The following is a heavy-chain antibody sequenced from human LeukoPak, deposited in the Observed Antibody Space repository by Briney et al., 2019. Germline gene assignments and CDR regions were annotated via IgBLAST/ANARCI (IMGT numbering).Heavy chain of an antibody. D-gene: IGHD3-16*02. CDR2: ISSSGSTI. CDR3: ARDIGPYYDYVWGSYRYSPEFDY. CDR1: GFTFSDYY. Sequence: SGGSLRLSCAASGFTFSDYYMSWIRQAPGKGLEWVSYISSSGSTIYYADSVKGRFTISRDNAKNSLYPQMNSLRAEDTAVYYCARDIGPYYDYVWGSYRYSPEFDYWGQGTLVTVSS. J-gene: IGHJ4*02. V-gene: IGHV3-11*01.